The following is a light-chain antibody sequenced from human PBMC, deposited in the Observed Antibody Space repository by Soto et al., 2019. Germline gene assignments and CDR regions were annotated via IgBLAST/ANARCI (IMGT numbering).Light chain of an antibody. CDR3: HHYHSSVWT. Sequence: EIVLTQSPGTLSLSPGERVTLSCRASQSVSSNHLNWYQQKPGQSPKLLIHAASRRAAGIPDRFSGSGSGTDFTLTISRLEAEDFAVYYCHHYHSSVWTFGQGTKVEIK. J-gene: IGKJ1*01. CDR1: QSVSSNH. CDR2: AAS. V-gene: IGKV3-20*01.